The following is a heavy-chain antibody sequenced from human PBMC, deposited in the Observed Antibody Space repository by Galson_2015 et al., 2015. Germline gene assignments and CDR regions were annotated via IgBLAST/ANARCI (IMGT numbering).Heavy chain of an antibody. CDR2: LSKTDTA. D-gene: IGHD3-10*01. CDR1: GFTASSNY. CDR3: ARGRGFIFDF. Sequence: SLRLSCAASGFTASSNYMAWFRQAPGKRLEWVSVLSKTDTAYYVDSVRGRFTISRDNSKNTVYLQMDYLTVDDTAVYYCARGRGFIFDFWGQGTLVTVSS. J-gene: IGHJ4*02. V-gene: IGHV3-53*01.